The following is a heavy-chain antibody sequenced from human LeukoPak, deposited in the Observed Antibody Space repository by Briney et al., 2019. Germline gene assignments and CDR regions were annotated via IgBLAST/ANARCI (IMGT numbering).Heavy chain of an antibody. CDR3: ARHSDVIGAI. J-gene: IGHJ4*02. CDR1: GYTFTHQW. CDR2: IYPRDSDT. D-gene: IGHD3-10*01. V-gene: IGHV5-51*01. Sequence: GESLKISCKASGYTFTHQWIGWVRQMSGSGLEWMGIIYPRDSDTIYSPSFQGHVTISADTSINTAYLEWSSLEASDTAIYYCARHSDVIGAIWGQGTLVTVSS.